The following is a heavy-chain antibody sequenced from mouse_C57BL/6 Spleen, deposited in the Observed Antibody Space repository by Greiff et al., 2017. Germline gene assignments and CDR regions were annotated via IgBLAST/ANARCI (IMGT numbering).Heavy chain of an antibody. V-gene: IGHV1-26*01. CDR1: GYTFTDYY. CDR2: INPNNGGT. CDR3: ARYGYYGFAY. D-gene: IGHD2-3*01. Sequence: VQLKQSGPELVKPGASVKISCKASGYTFTDYYMNWVKQSHGKSLEWIGDINPNNGGTSYNQKFKGKATLTVDKSSSTAYMELRSLTSEDSAVYYCARYGYYGFAYWGQGTLVTVSA. J-gene: IGHJ3*01.